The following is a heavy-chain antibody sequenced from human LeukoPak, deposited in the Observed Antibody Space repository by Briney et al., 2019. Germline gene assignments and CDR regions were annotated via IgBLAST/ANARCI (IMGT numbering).Heavy chain of an antibody. D-gene: IGHD3-3*01. Sequence: GGSLRLSCAASGFTVSSNYMGWVRQAPGKGLEWVSMIYTGGNKYYADSVKGRFTISRDNSKNTLYVQMNSLRADDTAVYFCASAASASYFNYWGQGTPVTVSS. V-gene: IGHV3-53*01. CDR3: ASAASASYFNY. J-gene: IGHJ4*02. CDR1: GFTVSSNY. CDR2: IYTGGNK.